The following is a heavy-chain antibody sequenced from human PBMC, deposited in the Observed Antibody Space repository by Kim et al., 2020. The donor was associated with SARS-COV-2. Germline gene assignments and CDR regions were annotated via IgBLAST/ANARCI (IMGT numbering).Heavy chain of an antibody. CDR3: ARVTYDFWSGYYYGMDV. D-gene: IGHD3-3*01. J-gene: IGHJ6*02. Sequence: VKGRFTISRDNAKNTLYLQMNSLRAEDTAVYYCARVTYDFWSGYYYGMDVWGQGTTVTVSS. V-gene: IGHV3-74*01.